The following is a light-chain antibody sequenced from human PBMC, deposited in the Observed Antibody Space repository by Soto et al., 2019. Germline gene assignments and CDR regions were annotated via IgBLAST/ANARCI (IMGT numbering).Light chain of an antibody. V-gene: IGLV4-69*01. Sequence: QLVLTQSPSASASLGASVKLTCPLSSGHSSYAIAWHQKQPGKGPRYLMDLNNDGSHTKGDGIPDRFSGSSSGADRFLIISSLQSEDEADYYCQTWGTGFQFFGGGTKLTVL. CDR3: QTWGTGFQF. CDR2: LNNDGSH. J-gene: IGLJ2*01. CDR1: SGHSSYA.